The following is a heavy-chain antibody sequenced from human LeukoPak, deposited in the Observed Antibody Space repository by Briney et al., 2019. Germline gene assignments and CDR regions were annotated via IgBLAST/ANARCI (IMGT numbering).Heavy chain of an antibody. D-gene: IGHD2-15*01. CDR3: ARDRRYCSGGSCERTFDY. CDR1: GGSISNYY. V-gene: IGHV4-59*01. J-gene: IGHJ4*02. Sequence: SETLSLTCTVSGGSISNYYWSWIRQPPGKGLEWIGHIYYSGSTDCNPSLKSRVTISVDTSKNQFSLKLSSVTAADTAVYYCARDRRYCSGGSCERTFDYWGQGTLVTVSS. CDR2: IYYSGST.